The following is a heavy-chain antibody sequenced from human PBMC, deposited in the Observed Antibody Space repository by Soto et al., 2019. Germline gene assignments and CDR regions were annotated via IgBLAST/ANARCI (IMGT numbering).Heavy chain of an antibody. V-gene: IGHV3-30-3*01. CDR2: ISYDGSNK. J-gene: IGHJ6*02. CDR1: GFTFRSYA. Sequence: PGGSLRLSCAASGFTFRSYAMHWVRQAPGKGLEWVAVISYDGSNKYYADSVKGRFTISRDNSKNTLYLQMNSLRAEDTAVYYCARDTRYYYGMDVWGQGTTVTVSS. CDR3: ARDTRYYYGMDV. D-gene: IGHD2-15*01.